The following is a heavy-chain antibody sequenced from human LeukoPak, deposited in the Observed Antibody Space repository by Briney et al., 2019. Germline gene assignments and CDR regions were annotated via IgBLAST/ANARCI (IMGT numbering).Heavy chain of an antibody. Sequence: HPGGSLRLSCEGSGFTFSDHHMDWVRQAPGMGLEWVGRGPARNKPNSCSTQYATSVRGRFTISRDDSKNSLYPQISSLTTEDTAMYYCTGVLTTDRGWYTFEFWGQGVLVTVSS. CDR3: TGVLTTDRGWYTFEF. D-gene: IGHD6-19*01. CDR1: GFTFSDHH. J-gene: IGHJ4*02. V-gene: IGHV3-72*01. CDR2: ARNKPNSCST.